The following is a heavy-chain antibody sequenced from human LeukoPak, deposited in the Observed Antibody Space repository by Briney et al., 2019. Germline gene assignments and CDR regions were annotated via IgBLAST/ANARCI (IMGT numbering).Heavy chain of an antibody. CDR1: GGSISSSSYY. D-gene: IGHD6-13*01. Sequence: PSETLSLTCTVSGGSISSSSYYWGWLRQPPGTGLEWIGSIYYSGSTYYNPSLKSRVTISVDTSKNQFSLKLSSVTAADTAVYYCARRGYSSDYWGQGTLVTVSS. J-gene: IGHJ4*02. V-gene: IGHV4-39*01. CDR3: ARRGYSSDY. CDR2: IYYSGST.